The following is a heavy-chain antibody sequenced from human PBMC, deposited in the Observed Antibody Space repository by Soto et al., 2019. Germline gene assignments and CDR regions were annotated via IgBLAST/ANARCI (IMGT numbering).Heavy chain of an antibody. J-gene: IGHJ1*01. CDR1: GFTFSSYS. V-gene: IGHV3-21*01. CDR2: ISSSSSYI. Sequence: PGGSLRLSCAASGFTFSSYSMNWVRQAPGKGPEWVSSISSSSSYIYYADSVKGRFTISRDNAKNSLYLQMNSLRAEDTAVYYCARSLWFGELLLYFQHWGQGTLVTVSS. D-gene: IGHD3-10*01. CDR3: ARSLWFGELLLYFQH.